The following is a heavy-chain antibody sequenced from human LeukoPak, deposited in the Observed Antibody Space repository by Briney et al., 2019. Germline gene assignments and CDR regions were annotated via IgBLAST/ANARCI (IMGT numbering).Heavy chain of an antibody. D-gene: IGHD3-22*01. Sequence: GGSLRLSCAASGFTFSSYSMNWVRQAPGKGLEWVSSISSSSSYIYYADSVKGRFTISRDNAKNSLYLQMNSLRAEDTAVYYCARDQYYYDSSGYKVYYFDYWGQGTLVTVSS. J-gene: IGHJ4*02. CDR2: ISSSSSYI. CDR3: ARDQYYYDSSGYKVYYFDY. CDR1: GFTFSSYS. V-gene: IGHV3-21*01.